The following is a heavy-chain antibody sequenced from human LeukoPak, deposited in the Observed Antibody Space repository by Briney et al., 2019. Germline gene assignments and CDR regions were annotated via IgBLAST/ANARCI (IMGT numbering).Heavy chain of an antibody. CDR3: AKSYELLDAQYFDY. J-gene: IGHJ4*02. Sequence: SGGSLRLSCAASGFTFSSYAMSWVRQAPGKGLEWVSAISGSGGGTYYADSVKGRFTISRDNSKNTLYLQMNSLRAEDTAVYYCAKSYELLDAQYFDYWGQGTLVTVSS. CDR2: ISGSGGGT. V-gene: IGHV3-23*01. D-gene: IGHD2-2*01. CDR1: GFTFSSYA.